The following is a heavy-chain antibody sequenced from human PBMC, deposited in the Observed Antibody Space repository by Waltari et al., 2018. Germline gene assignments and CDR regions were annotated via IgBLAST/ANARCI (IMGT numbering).Heavy chain of an antibody. CDR2: IYYSGST. V-gene: IGHV4-30-4*01. D-gene: IGHD2-2*01. Sequence: QVQLQESGPGLVKPSQTLSLTCTVSGGSISSGGSYWGWIRQPPGKGLEWIGYIYYSGSTYYNPSLKSRVTISVDTSKNQFSLKLSSVTAADTAVYYCARGVPKYCSSTSCPDFDYWGQGTLVTVSS. CDR3: ARGVPKYCSSTSCPDFDY. CDR1: GGSISSGGSY. J-gene: IGHJ4*02.